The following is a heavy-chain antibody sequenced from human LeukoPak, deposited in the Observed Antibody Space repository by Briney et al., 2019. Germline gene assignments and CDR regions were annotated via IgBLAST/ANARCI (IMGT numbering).Heavy chain of an antibody. D-gene: IGHD5-12*01. V-gene: IGHV1-46*01. CDR3: ARDGRSGYYGSKGVYFDS. CDR1: GYV. J-gene: IGHJ4*02. Sequence: ASVKVSCKASGYVHWVRQAPGQGLEWMGIINPIGRSTHSAQQFQGRVNLTRDPYTDTVYMELSSLISGDTAVYYCARDGRSGYYGSKGVYFDSWGQGTLVTVSS. CDR2: INPIGRST.